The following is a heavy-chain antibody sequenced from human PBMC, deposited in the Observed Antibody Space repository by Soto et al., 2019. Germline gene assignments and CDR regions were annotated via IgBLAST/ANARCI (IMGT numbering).Heavy chain of an antibody. CDR2: IYYSGST. CDR3: ARDRYDCSSTSRLEGPYAMDV. Sequence: SETLSLTCTVSGGSISSGGYYWSWIRQHPGKGLEWIGYIYYSGSTYYNPSLKSRVTISVDTSKNQFSLKLSSVTAADTAVYYCARDRYDCSSTSRLEGPYAMDVWGQGTTVTAP. D-gene: IGHD2-2*01. CDR1: GGSISSGGYY. J-gene: IGHJ6*02. V-gene: IGHV4-31*03.